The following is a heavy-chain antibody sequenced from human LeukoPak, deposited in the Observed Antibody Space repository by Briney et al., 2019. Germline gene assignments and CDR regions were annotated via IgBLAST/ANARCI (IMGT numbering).Heavy chain of an antibody. D-gene: IGHD6-19*01. CDR3: ARDLMAVAGNFDY. CDR1: GYTFTGYY. V-gene: IGHV1-2*02. J-gene: IGHJ4*02. CDR2: INPNSADT. Sequence: ASVKVSCKASGYTFTGYYMHWVRQAPGQGLEWMGWINPNSADTDYAQKLQGRVTMTTDTSTSTAYMELRSLRSDDTAVYYCARDLMAVAGNFDYWGQGTLVTVSS.